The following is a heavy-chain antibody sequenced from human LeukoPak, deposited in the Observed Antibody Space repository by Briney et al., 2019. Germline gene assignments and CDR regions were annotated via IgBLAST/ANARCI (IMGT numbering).Heavy chain of an antibody. CDR2: INTNTGNP. D-gene: IGHD3-22*01. Sequence: ASVKVSCKASGYTFTGYYMHWVRQAPGQGLEWMGWINTNTGNPTYAQGFTGRFVFSLDTSVSTAYLQISSLKAEDTAVSYSTRGRGRYYDSSCPRGAYFDPWGQGTLVTVSS. J-gene: IGHJ5*02. CDR3: TRGRGRYYDSSCPRGAYFDP. V-gene: IGHV7-4-1*02. CDR1: GYTFTGYY.